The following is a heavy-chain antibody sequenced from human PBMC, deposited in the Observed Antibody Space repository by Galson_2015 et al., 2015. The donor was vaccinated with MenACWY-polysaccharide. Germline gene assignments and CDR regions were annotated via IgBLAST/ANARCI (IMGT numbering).Heavy chain of an antibody. CDR3: AKDHSVGSKDAPSDS. V-gene: IGHV3-48*02. D-gene: IGHD5/OR15-5a*01. Sequence: SLRLSCAASGFTFSSHSMNWVRQAPGKGLEWVSYISTGSSTINYADSVKGRFTISRDNAKNSLYLQMNSLRDEDTAVYYCAKDHSVGSKDAPSDSGGQEAVGTVSA. CDR2: ISTGSSTI. J-gene: IGHJ4*02. CDR1: GFTFSSHS.